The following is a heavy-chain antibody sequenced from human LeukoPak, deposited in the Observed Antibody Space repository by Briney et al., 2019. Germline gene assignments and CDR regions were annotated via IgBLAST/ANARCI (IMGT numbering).Heavy chain of an antibody. J-gene: IGHJ6*03. V-gene: IGHV4-39*07. CDR2: IYYSGST. CDR3: ARVSTSLWFGPSIHYYYYYMDV. D-gene: IGHD3-10*01. Sequence: PSETLSLTCTVSGGSISSSSYYWGWIRQPPGKGLEWIGSIYYSGSTYYNPSLKSRVTISVDTSKNQFSLKLTSVTAADTAVYYCARVSTSLWFGPSIHYYYYYMDVWGKGTTATVSS. CDR1: GGSISSSSYY.